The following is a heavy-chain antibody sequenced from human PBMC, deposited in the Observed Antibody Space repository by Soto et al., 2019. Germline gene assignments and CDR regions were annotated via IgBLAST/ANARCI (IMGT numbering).Heavy chain of an antibody. CDR2: IIPIFGTA. CDR3: ARVGGNICTNGVCRYYYYYYGMDV. Sequence: GASVKVSCKASGYTFTSYGISWVRQAPGQGLEWMGGIIPIFGTANYAQKFQGRVTITADESTSTAYMELSSLRSEDTAVYYCARVGGNICTNGVCRYYYYYYGMDVWGQGTTVTVS. V-gene: IGHV1-69*13. D-gene: IGHD2-8*01. CDR1: GYTFTSYG. J-gene: IGHJ6*02.